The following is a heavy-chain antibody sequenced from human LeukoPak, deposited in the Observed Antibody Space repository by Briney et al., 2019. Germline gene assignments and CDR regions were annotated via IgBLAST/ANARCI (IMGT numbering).Heavy chain of an antibody. D-gene: IGHD6-13*01. CDR3: ARAGYSSSWGY. J-gene: IGHJ4*02. CDR2: INHSGST. Sequence: SETLSLTCAVYGGSFSGYYWSWIRQPPGKGLEWIGEINHSGSTNYNPSLKSRVTISVDTSKNQFSLKLSSVTAADTAVYYCARAGYSSSWGYWGQGTLVTVSS. CDR1: GGSFSGYY. V-gene: IGHV4-34*01.